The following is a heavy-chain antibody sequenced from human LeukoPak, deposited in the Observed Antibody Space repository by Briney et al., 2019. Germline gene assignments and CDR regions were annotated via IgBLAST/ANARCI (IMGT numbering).Heavy chain of an antibody. J-gene: IGHJ4*02. V-gene: IGHV4-59*01. CDR2: VSDSGST. CDR1: GGSISSYY. D-gene: IGHD4-17*01. Sequence: SETLSLTCTVSGGSISSYYWSWIRQPPGMGLEWIGCVSDSGSTTYNPSLKSRLTISVDTSKNQFSLKLSSVTAADTAVYYCARAGDYYGDYHFDYWGQGTLVTVSS. CDR3: ARAGDYYGDYHFDY.